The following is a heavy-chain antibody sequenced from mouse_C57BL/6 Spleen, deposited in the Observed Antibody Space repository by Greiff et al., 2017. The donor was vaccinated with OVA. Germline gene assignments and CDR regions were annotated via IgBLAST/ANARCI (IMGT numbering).Heavy chain of an antibody. CDR1: GFNIKDYY. D-gene: IGHD1-1*01. CDR2: IDPEDGDT. J-gene: IGHJ2*01. Sequence: VQLQQSGAELVRPGASVKLSCTASGFNIKDYYMHWVKQRPEQGLEWIGRIDPEDGDTEYAPKFQGKATMTADTSSNTAYLQLSSLTSEDTAVYYCTTDYGSSYRDYWGQGTTLTVSA. V-gene: IGHV14-1*01. CDR3: TTDYGSSYRDY.